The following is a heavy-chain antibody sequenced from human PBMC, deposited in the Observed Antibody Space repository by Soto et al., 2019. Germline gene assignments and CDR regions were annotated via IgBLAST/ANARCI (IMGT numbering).Heavy chain of an antibody. Sequence: ASVKVSCKASGYTFTSYGISWVRQAPGQGLEWMGWISAYNGNTNYAQKLQGRVTMTTDTSTSTAYMGLRSLRSDDTAVYYCARVPWGSGGSCYCMDVWGQGTTVTVSS. V-gene: IGHV1-18*01. J-gene: IGHJ6*02. CDR2: ISAYNGNT. CDR1: GYTFTSYG. D-gene: IGHD2-15*01. CDR3: ARVPWGSGGSCYCMDV.